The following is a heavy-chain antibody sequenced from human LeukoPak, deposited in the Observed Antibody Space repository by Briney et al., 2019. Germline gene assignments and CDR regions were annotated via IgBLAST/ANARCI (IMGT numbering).Heavy chain of an antibody. J-gene: IGHJ6*03. D-gene: IGHD3-16*01. CDR1: GGSISSFY. V-gene: IGHV4-59*01. CDR2: LYSSGST. CDR3: ARAFRGGYYMDV. Sequence: SETLSLTCTVSGGSISSFYWSWIRQPPGKGLEWIGYLYSSGSTNYNPSLEGRVTITEDTSKNQLSLRLNSVTAADTAAYYCARAFRGGYYMDVWGKGTTVTVSS.